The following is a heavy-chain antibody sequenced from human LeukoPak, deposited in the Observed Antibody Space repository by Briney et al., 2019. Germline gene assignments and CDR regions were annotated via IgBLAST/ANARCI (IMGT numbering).Heavy chain of an antibody. CDR2: IYYSGST. CDR1: GGSISSYF. D-gene: IGHD1-26*01. V-gene: IGHV4-59*01. CDR3: ARDRKGATGGFDY. Sequence: SETLSLTCTVSGGSISSYFWSWLRQPPGKEREGFGYIYYSGSTNYNPSLKSRVTISVDTSKNQFSLKLSSVTAADTAVYYCARDRKGATGGFDYWGQGTLVTVSS. J-gene: IGHJ4*02.